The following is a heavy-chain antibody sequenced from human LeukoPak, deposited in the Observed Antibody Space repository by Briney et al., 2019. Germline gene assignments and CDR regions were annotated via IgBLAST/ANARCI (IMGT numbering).Heavy chain of an antibody. Sequence: GGSLRLSCTASGFTFGDYGMSWVRQAPGKGLEWVSFIRSKAYGGTTEYAASVKGRFTISRDDSKSIAYLQMNSLKTEDTAVYYCTRDLWGALDYWGQGTLVTVSS. D-gene: IGHD7-27*01. CDR1: GFTFGDYG. CDR2: IRSKAYGGTT. J-gene: IGHJ4*02. CDR3: TRDLWGALDY. V-gene: IGHV3-49*04.